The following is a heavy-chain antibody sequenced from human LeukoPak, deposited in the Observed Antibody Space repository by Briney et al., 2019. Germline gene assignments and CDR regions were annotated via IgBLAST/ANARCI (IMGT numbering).Heavy chain of an antibody. D-gene: IGHD6-19*01. CDR1: GFTFNNYA. CDR2: IDCSDIGS. J-gene: IGHJ4*02. V-gene: IGHV3-23*01. Sequence: GGCLRLSCETSGFTFNNYAMSWVRQAPGKGLEWVSAIDCSDIGSFYADSVRGRFTISRDISRNTVYLQMNSLRGEDTAIYFCAKHSGQGDLNYWGQGAVLSVSS. CDR3: AKHSGQGDLNY.